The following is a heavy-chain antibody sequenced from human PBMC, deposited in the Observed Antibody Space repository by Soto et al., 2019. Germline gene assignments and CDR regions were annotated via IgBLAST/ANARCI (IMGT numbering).Heavy chain of an antibody. Sequence: QVQLVESGGGVVQPGRSLRLSCVASGFTFSSYGMHWVRQAPGKGLEWVAVISYDGSNEYYAESVKGRFTISRDNSKNTLYLQMNSLRAEDTAVYYCARGYSSGWYYFDYWGQGTLVTVSS. CDR1: GFTFSSYG. CDR3: ARGYSSGWYYFDY. D-gene: IGHD6-19*01. V-gene: IGHV3-30*03. CDR2: ISYDGSNE. J-gene: IGHJ4*02.